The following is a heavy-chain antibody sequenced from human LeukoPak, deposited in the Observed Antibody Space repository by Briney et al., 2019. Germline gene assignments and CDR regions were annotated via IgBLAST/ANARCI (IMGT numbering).Heavy chain of an antibody. Sequence: ASGKVSCKASGYSFTGYYIHWVRQAPGRGLEWMGWINPDGGVTKSAQNFQGRVTMTRDKSINTVYMELSGLTPDDTALYYCARGPNHYYYMDFWGTGTTVSVSS. CDR3: ARGPNHYYYMDF. J-gene: IGHJ6*03. V-gene: IGHV1-2*02. CDR2: INPDGGVT. CDR1: GYSFTGYY. D-gene: IGHD2-8*01.